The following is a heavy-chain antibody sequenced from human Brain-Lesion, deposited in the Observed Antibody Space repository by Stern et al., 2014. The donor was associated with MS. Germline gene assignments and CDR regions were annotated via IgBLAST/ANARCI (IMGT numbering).Heavy chain of an antibody. CDR2: IYQSGSA. V-gene: IGHV4-4*02. D-gene: IGHD3-10*01. CDR3: ARDPRRGGLSGYYHGMDV. Sequence: QVQLVQSGPGLVKPSGTLSLTCAVSGASISNTQWWTWVRQSPGKGLEWIGEIYQSGSANYNPSLRSRVTISVDRSKNSFSLKWNSVTAADTAVYYCARDPRRGGLSGYYHGMDVWGQGTTVTVSS. CDR1: GASISNTQW. J-gene: IGHJ6*02.